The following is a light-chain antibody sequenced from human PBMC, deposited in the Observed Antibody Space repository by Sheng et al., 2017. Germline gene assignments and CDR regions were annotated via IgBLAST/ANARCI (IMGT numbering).Light chain of an antibody. V-gene: IGLV3-1*01. CDR3: QAWDGQRD. CDR1: KLGDKY. CDR2: EDK. Sequence: SYELIQPPSVSVSPGQTAYITCSGDKLGDKYASWYQQKPGQSPVLVIYEDKRRPSGIPERFSGSNSGNTATLTISGTQAMDEADYYCQAWDGQRDFGGGTKLTVL. J-gene: IGLJ2*01.